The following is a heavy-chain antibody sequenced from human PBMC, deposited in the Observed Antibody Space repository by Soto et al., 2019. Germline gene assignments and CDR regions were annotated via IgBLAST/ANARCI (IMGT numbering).Heavy chain of an antibody. CDR1: GGTFSSYT. J-gene: IGHJ4*02. CDR3: ASVYSGGSCYPEFDY. CDR2: IIPILGIA. D-gene: IGHD2-15*01. V-gene: IGHV1-69*02. Sequence: QVQLVQSGAEVKKPGSSVKVSCKASGGTFSSYTISWVRQAPGQGLEWMGRIIPILGIANYAQKFQGRVTITADKSTSTAYMELSSLRSEDTAVYYCASVYSGGSCYPEFDYWGQGTLVTVSS.